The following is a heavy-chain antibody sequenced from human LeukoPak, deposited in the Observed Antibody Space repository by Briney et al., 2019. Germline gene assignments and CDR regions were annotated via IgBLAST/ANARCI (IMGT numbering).Heavy chain of an antibody. CDR3: ARDLSLGRHFDY. CDR2: ISSSSSYI. V-gene: IGHV3-21*01. J-gene: IGHJ4*02. D-gene: IGHD7-27*01. Sequence: PGGSLRLSCAASGFTVSSYSMNWVRQAPGKGLEWVSSISSSSSYIYYADSVKGRFTISRDNAKNSLYLQMNSLRAEDAAVYYCARDLSLGRHFDYWGQGTLVTVSS. CDR1: GFTVSSYS.